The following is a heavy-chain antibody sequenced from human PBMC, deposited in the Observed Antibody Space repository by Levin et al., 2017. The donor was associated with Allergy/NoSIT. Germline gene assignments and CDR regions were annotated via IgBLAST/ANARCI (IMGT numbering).Heavy chain of an antibody. CDR1: GYTLSELS. CDR3: TTELAVHGFAI. V-gene: IGHV1-24*01. D-gene: IGHD1-1*01. CDR2: FDPEDRET. Sequence: ASVKVSCTVSGYTLSELSMQWVRQAPGKGLEWMGGFDPEDRETVYAQKFQGRVAMTEDTSTDTVYMDLRSLRSEDTAVYYCTTELAVHGFAIWGQGTMVNVSS. J-gene: IGHJ3*02.